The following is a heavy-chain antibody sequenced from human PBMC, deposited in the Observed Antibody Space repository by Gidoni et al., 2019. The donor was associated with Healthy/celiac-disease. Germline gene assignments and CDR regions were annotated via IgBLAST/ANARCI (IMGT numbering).Heavy chain of an antibody. D-gene: IGHD2-21*02. J-gene: IGHJ6*02. CDR3: ARAPYCGGDCYSRLSYYYGMDV. CDR2: IIPIFGTA. Sequence: QVQLVQSGAEVKKPGSSVKVSCKASGGTFSSYAISWVRQAPGQGLEWMGGIIPIFGTANYAQKFQGRVTITADESTSTAYMELSSLRSEDTAVYYCARAPYCGGDCYSRLSYYYGMDVWGQGTTVTVSS. CDR1: GGTFSSYA. V-gene: IGHV1-69*01.